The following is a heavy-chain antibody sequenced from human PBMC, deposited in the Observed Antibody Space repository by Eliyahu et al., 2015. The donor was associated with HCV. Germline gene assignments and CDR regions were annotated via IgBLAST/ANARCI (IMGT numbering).Heavy chain of an antibody. CDR3: ARGRGAHNWYFDL. CDR1: GGSFSGYY. CDR2: INHSGST. V-gene: IGHV4-34*01. Sequence: QVQLQQWGAGLLKPSETLSLTCAVYGGSFSGYYWSXIRQPPGKGLEWIGEINHSGSTNYNPSLKSRVTISVDTSKNQFSLKLSSVTAADTAVYYCARGRGAHNWYFDLWGRGTLVTVSS. D-gene: IGHD5-12*01. J-gene: IGHJ2*01.